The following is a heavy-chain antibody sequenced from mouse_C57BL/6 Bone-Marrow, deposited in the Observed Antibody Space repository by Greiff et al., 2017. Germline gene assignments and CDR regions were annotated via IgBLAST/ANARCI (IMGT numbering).Heavy chain of an antibody. CDR2: IHPNSGST. J-gene: IGHJ3*01. V-gene: IGHV1-64*01. D-gene: IGHD1-1*01. Sequence: QVPLQQPGAELVKPGASVKLSCKASGYTFTSYWMHWVKQRPGQGLEWIGMIHPNSGSTNYNEKFKSKATLTVDKSSSTAYMQLSSLTSEDSAVYYCARSSYYGSSYGAWFAYWGQGTLVTVSA. CDR1: GYTFTSYW. CDR3: ARSSYYGSSYGAWFAY.